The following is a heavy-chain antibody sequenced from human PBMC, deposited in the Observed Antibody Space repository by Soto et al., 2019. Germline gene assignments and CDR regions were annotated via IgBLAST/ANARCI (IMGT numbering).Heavy chain of an antibody. J-gene: IGHJ4*02. V-gene: IGHV3-30-3*01. Sequence: QVQLVESGGGVVQPGRSLRLSCAASGFTFSSYAMHWVRQAPGKGLEWVAVISYDGSNKYYADSVKGRFTISRDNSKNTLDLQVNSLGAEDTARDYCARDKRDLRFLEWSYYFDYWGQGTLVTVSS. CDR3: ARDKRDLRFLEWSYYFDY. CDR1: GFTFSSYA. D-gene: IGHD3-3*01. CDR2: ISYDGSNK.